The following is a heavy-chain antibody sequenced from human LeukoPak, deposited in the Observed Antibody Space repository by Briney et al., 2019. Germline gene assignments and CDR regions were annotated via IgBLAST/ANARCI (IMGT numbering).Heavy chain of an antibody. CDR2: IYTSGGT. CDR1: GGSISSGSYY. D-gene: IGHD6-13*01. J-gene: IGHJ3*02. Sequence: SQTLSLTCTVSGGSISSGSYYWRWIRQPAGKGLEWIGRIYTSGGTNYNPSLKSRVTTSVDTSKNQFSLKLSSVTAADTAVYYCAREFPLKGNAFDIWGQGTMVTVSS. CDR3: AREFPLKGNAFDI. V-gene: IGHV4-61*02.